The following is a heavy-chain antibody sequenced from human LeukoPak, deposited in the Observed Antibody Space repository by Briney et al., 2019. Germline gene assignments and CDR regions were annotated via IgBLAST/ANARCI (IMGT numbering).Heavy chain of an antibody. V-gene: IGHV3-64D*09. Sequence: GGSLRLSCSASGFTFSAYAMYWVRQAPGKGLEYVSGISNNGGSSFYADSVKGRFTISRDNSKNTLYLQMSSLRAEDTAVYYCVKISSVTGGDCWGQGTRLTVSS. J-gene: IGHJ4*02. CDR2: ISNNGGSS. CDR3: VKISSVTGGDC. D-gene: IGHD1-1*01. CDR1: GFTFSAYA.